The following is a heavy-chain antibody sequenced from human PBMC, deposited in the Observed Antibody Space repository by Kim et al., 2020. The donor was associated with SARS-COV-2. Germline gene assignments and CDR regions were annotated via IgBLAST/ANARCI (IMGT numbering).Heavy chain of an antibody. D-gene: IGHD3-9*01. J-gene: IGHJ6*02. CDR3: ARGDAIFNFSYGMDV. V-gene: IGHV3-48*03. Sequence: GGSLRLSCAASGFTFRSYEMTWVRQAPGKGLDWVAYINDIGSTTHYADSVRGRFTISRDDAKGSLYLQMNSLRAEDTAVYYCARGDAIFNFSYGMDVWGRGTTVTVSS. CDR1: GFTFRSYE. CDR2: INDIGSTT.